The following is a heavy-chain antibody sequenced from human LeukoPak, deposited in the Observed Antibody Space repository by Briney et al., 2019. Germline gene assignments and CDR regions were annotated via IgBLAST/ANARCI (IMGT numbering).Heavy chain of an antibody. CDR1: GGTFSSYA. J-gene: IGHJ4*02. CDR3: AVLWELKGVFDY. D-gene: IGHD1-26*01. V-gene: IGHV1-69*05. CDR2: IIPIFGTA. Sequence: ASVKVSCKASGGTFSSYAISWVRQAPGQGLEWMGGIIPIFGTANYAQKFQGRVTITTDESTSTAYMELSSLRSEDTAVHYCAVLWELKGVFDYWGQEPLFTFSS.